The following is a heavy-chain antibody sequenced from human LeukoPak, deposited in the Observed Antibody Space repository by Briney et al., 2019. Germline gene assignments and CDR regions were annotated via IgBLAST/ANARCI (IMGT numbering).Heavy chain of an antibody. Sequence: KSSETLSLTCAVYGGSFSGYYWSWIRQPPGKGLEWIGEINHSGSTNYNPSLKSRVTISVDTSKNQFSLKLSSVTAADTAVYYCARGTVLWGSSSRYFDLWGRGTLVTVSS. CDR3: ARGTVLWGSSSRYFDL. D-gene: IGHD6-6*01. V-gene: IGHV4-34*01. CDR1: GGSFSGYY. CDR2: INHSGST. J-gene: IGHJ2*01.